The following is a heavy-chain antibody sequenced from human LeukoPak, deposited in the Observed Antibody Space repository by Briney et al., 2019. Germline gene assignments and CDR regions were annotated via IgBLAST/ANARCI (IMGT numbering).Heavy chain of an antibody. D-gene: IGHD2-2*01. J-gene: IGHJ6*02. CDR3: AKGGDVAVVPAAGPYYAMDV. Sequence: GGSLRLSCVASGFTLSSYTLNWVRRAPGKGLEWVSAISRMGDTKYYADSVKGRFTISRDNSKNTVFLQMNSLSADDTATYYCAKGGDVAVVPAAGPYYAMDVWGQGTTVTVSS. V-gene: IGHV3-23*01. CDR2: ISRMGDTK. CDR1: GFTLSSYT.